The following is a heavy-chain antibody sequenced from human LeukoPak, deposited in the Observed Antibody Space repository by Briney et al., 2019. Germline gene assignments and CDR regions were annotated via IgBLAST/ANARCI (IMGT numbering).Heavy chain of an antibody. V-gene: IGHV3-30*02. CDR1: GFTFSAYV. J-gene: IGHJ5*02. CDR3: ARNRAAAGDWLDP. Sequence: GGSLRLSCAASGFTFSAYVVHWVRQAPGKGLEWLAFIRYDGRIKNYADSVKGRFTISRDNSKNTLYLQMNSLTTEDTSLYYCARNRAAAGDWLDPWGQGTLVIVSS. D-gene: IGHD6-13*01. CDR2: IRYDGRIK.